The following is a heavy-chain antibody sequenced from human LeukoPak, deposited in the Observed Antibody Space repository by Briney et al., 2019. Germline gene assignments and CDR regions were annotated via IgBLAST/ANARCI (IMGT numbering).Heavy chain of an antibody. J-gene: IGHJ4*02. CDR1: GYSISSGYY. Sequence: SETLSLTCTVSGYSISSGYYWGWIRQPPGKGLEWIGSIYHSGSTYYNPSLKSRVTISVDTSKNQFSLKLSSVTAADTAVYYCARVVVVIRGMVYYFDYWGQGTLVTVSS. V-gene: IGHV4-38-2*02. CDR3: ARVVVVIRGMVYYFDY. CDR2: IYHSGST. D-gene: IGHD3-22*01.